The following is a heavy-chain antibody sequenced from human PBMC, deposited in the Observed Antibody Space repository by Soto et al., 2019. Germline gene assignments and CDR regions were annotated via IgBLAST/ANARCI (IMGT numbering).Heavy chain of an antibody. D-gene: IGHD2-21*01. J-gene: IGHJ4*02. Sequence: GGSLRLSCATSGFTFSKAWVGWVRQAPGKGLEWVGRIMSKTDGGTTDYAAPVKGRFTISRADSKSTLYLHMNSLKTEDTAFYYCTTVSRISPYSCDYWGQGTLVTVAS. CDR3: TTVSRISPYSCDY. V-gene: IGHV3-15*01. CDR2: IMSKTDGGTT. CDR1: GFTFSKAW.